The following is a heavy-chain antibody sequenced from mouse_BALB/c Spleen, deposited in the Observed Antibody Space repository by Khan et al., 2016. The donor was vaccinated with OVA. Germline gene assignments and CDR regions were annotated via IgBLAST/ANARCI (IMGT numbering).Heavy chain of an antibody. V-gene: IGHV3-8*02. CDR3: ARSTYRYAFAY. Sequence: EVQLQESGPSLVKPSQTLSLTCSVTGDSITSGYWSWIRKFPGNKLEYMGYMIYTGYTDYNPSLKSRIAITRHTSKNQYYLQMNSVTAEDIATYYCARSTYRYAFAYWGQGTLVTVSA. J-gene: IGHJ3*01. D-gene: IGHD2-14*01. CDR2: MIYTGYT. CDR1: GDSITSGY.